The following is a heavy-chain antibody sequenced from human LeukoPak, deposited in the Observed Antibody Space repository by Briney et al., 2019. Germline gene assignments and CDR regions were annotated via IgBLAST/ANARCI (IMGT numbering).Heavy chain of an antibody. J-gene: IGHJ3*02. D-gene: IGHD2-2*01. Sequence: KRLEWGAVIWDDGSNKYYADSVKGRFTISRDNSKNTLYLQMNSLRAEDTAVYYCATGGYCSSTSCYDDAFDIWGQGTMVTVSS. V-gene: IGHV3-33*01. CDR3: ATGGYCSSTSCYDDAFDI. CDR2: IWDDGSNK.